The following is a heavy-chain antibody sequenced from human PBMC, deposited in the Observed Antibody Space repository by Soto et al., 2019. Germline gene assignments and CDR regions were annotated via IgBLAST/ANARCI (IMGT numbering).Heavy chain of an antibody. D-gene: IGHD4-17*01. V-gene: IGHV2-5*02. CDR1: GFSLSTSGVG. J-gene: IGHJ4*02. CDR2: IYWDDDK. CDR3: AHLATTVYYFDY. Sequence: QITLKESGPTLVKPTQTLTLTCTFSGFSLSTSGVGVGWIRQPPGKALEWLALIYWDDDKRYSPSLKSKLTITKDTSKTQVVLTMTNMDPVDTATYFCAHLATTVYYFDYWGQGTLVTVSS.